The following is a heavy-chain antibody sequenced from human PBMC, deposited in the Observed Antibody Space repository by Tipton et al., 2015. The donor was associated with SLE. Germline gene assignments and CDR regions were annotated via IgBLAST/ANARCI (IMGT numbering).Heavy chain of an antibody. Sequence: TLSLTCTVSGGSISSYYWSWIRRPPGKGLEWIGYIYYSGSTAYNPSLKSRVTISVDTSKNQFSLKLSSVTAADTAVFYCARATYYYYDAFDIWGQGTMVTVSS. CDR2: IYYSGST. CDR3: ARATYYYYDAFDI. D-gene: IGHD3-10*01. CDR1: GGSISSYY. J-gene: IGHJ3*02. V-gene: IGHV4-59*01.